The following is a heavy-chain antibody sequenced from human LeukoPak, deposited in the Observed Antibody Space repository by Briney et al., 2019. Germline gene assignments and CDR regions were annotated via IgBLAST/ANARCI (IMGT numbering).Heavy chain of an antibody. CDR1: GGSISTYY. D-gene: IGHD3-22*01. J-gene: IGHJ4*01. CDR3: ARGVFSSGYYYYFDY. CDR2: IYDSGTT. V-gene: IGHV4-59*01. Sequence: PSETLSLTCNVSGGSISTYYWSWIRQPPGKGLEWIGYIYDSGTTNYNPSLKSRVNISVDPSKNQFSLKLRSVTAADTAVYYCARGVFSSGYYYYFDYWGQGTLVTVSS.